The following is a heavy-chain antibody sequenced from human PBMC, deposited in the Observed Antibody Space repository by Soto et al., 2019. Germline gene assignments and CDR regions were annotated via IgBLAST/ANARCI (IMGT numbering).Heavy chain of an antibody. J-gene: IGHJ4*02. D-gene: IGHD6-19*01. CDR3: TTDTRWAVAGSPTQDY. Sequence: EVQLVESGGGLVKPGGSLRLSCAASRFTFSNAWMNWVRQAPGRGLEWVGRIKTKTEDGTTDYSAPVKGRFTISRDDSKNTLYLQMNSLRTDDTAVYYCTTDTRWAVAGSPTQDYWGQGTLATVSS. CDR2: IKTKTEDGTT. CDR1: RFTFSNAW. V-gene: IGHV3-15*07.